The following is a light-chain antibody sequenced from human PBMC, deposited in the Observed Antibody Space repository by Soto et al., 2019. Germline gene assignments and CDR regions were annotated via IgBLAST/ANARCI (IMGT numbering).Light chain of an antibody. J-gene: IGKJ2*01. CDR1: QSISDK. CDR3: QQYKSWPYT. V-gene: IGKV3-15*01. CDR2: GAS. Sequence: EIVLTQSPGTLYLSPGERATLSCRASQSISDKSAWYQQKPGQAPRLLMFGASTRATGIPARFSGSGSGTDFTLTITGLQSEDFAVYYCQQYKSWPYTFGQGTKVDIK.